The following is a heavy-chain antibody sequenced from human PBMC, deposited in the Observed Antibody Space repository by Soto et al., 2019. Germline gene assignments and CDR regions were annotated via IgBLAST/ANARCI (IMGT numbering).Heavy chain of an antibody. CDR2: ISGSGGST. CDR1: GFPFSPYV. CDR3: AKAHYCTDGVCHGFDY. V-gene: IGHV3-23*01. J-gene: IGHJ4*02. Sequence: EVQLLESGGGLVQPGGSLRLSCAGSGFPFSPYVMSCVLQAPGKGLEWVSGISGSGGSTYYADSVKGRFTISRDNSENTLYLQMNSLRAEDTAVYYCAKAHYCTDGVCHGFDYWGQGTLVTVSS. D-gene: IGHD2-8*01.